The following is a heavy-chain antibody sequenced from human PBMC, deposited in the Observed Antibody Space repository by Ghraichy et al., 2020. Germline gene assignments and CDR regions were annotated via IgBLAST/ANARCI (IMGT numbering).Heavy chain of an antibody. V-gene: IGHV4-39*01. CDR3: ARHPLITIFGVVKPVDY. D-gene: IGHD3-3*01. J-gene: IGHJ4*02. CDR1: GGSISTGSYY. CDR2: IYYSGSV. Sequence: SQTLSLTCTVSGGSISTGSYYWGWIRQPPGKGLEWIGSIYYSGSVYDNPTLKSRVTMSVDTSKNQFSLKLSSVTAADTAVYYCARHPLITIFGVVKPVDYWGQGTLVTVSS.